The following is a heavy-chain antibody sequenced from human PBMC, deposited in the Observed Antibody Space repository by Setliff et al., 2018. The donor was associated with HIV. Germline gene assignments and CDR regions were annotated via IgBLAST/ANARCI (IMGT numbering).Heavy chain of an antibody. V-gene: IGHV3-23*01. Sequence: PGGSLRLSCASSGFTFSSYAMTWVRQAPGKGLECVAVISGSGGDTYYADSVKGRFTISRDNSKNTLYLQMNSLRAEDTAVYYCAKDVLYYYDSSGYYGFDYWGQGTLVTVSS. J-gene: IGHJ4*02. CDR1: GFTFSSYA. CDR3: AKDVLYYYDSSGYYGFDY. D-gene: IGHD3-22*01. CDR2: ISGSGGDT.